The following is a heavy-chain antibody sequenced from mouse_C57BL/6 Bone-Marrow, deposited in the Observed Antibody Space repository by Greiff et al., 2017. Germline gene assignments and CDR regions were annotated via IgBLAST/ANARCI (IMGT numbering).Heavy chain of an antibody. V-gene: IGHV1-69*01. CDR3: ARDYYISGEAIDY. D-gene: IGHD1-1*01. CDR2: IDPSDSYT. Sequence: QVQLQQSGAELVMPGASVKLSCKASGYTFTSYWMHWVKQRPGQGLAWIGEIDPSDSYTNYNQKFKGKSTLTVDKSSSTASMQLSSLTSVDSAVYYWARDYYISGEAIDYWGQGTSVPVSS. CDR1: GYTFTSYW. J-gene: IGHJ4*01.